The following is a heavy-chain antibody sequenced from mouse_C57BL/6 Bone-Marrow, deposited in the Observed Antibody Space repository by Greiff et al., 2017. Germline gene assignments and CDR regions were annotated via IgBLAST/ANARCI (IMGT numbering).Heavy chain of an antibody. V-gene: IGHV1-55*01. D-gene: IGHD2-3*01. CDR1: GYTFTSYW. CDR3: ARLDGYYFYAMDY. J-gene: IGHJ4*01. Sequence: QVQLQQPGAELVKPGASVKMSCKASGYTFTSYWITWVKQRPGQGLEWIGDIYPGSGSTNYNEKFKSKATLTVDTSSSTAYMQLSSLTSEDSAVYYCARLDGYYFYAMDYWGKGTSVTVSS. CDR2: IYPGSGST.